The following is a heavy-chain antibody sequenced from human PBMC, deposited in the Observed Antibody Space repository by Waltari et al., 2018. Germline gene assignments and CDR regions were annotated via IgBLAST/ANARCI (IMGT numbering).Heavy chain of an antibody. V-gene: IGHV3-73*02. J-gene: IGHJ1*01. CDR1: GFTFPGSS. D-gene: IGHD3-3*01. Sequence: EVQLVQSGGGLVQPGGSLKVSCAASGFTFPGSSVYWVRQASGKGLEWVGRIRSKANNYATAYAASVKGRFTISRDDSKNTAYLQMNSLKTEDTAVYYCASPYDFWETWGQGTLVTVSS. CDR3: ASPYDFWET. CDR2: IRSKANNYAT.